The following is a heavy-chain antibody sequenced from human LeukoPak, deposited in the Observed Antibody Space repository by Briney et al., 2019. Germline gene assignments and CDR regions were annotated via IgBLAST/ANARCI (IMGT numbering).Heavy chain of an antibody. CDR1: GGSISSSSYY. V-gene: IGHV4-39*01. J-gene: IGHJ4*02. CDR2: IYYSGST. D-gene: IGHD1-26*01. Sequence: SETLSLTCTVPGGSISSSSYYWGWIRQPPGKGLEWIGRIYYSGSTYYNPSLKSRVTISVDTSKNQFSLKLSSLIAADTAVYYCARDQSGSYYSRLDYWGQGTLVTVSS. CDR3: ARDQSGSYYSRLDY.